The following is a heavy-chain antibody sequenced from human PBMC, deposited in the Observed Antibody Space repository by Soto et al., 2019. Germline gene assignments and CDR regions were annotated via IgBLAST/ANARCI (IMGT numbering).Heavy chain of an antibody. J-gene: IGHJ5*02. CDR2: INPNSGAT. CDR1: GYTFTGYF. Sequence: ASVKVSCKASGYTFTGYFMPWVRQAPGQGLEWMGWINPNSGATKYAQKFQGRVTLSRDTSIRTAYMELSGLRSDDTAVYYCARGGGTILAPLPWGQGTLVTVSS. CDR3: ARGGGTILAPLP. V-gene: IGHV1-2*02. D-gene: IGHD3-3*01.